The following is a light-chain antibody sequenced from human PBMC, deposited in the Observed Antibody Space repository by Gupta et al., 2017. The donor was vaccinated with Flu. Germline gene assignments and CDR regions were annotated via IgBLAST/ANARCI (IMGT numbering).Light chain of an antibody. J-gene: IGKJ2*01. Sequence: PSSLSASLGDRVTITCRASHSIKSYLNWYQQKSGRAPKLLIFAASTLQGGVPSRFSGSGSGTEFTLTITNLQPEDLATYFCQQSYSAPQTFGQGTSLEIK. CDR2: AAS. CDR3: QQSYSAPQT. CDR1: HSIKSY. V-gene: IGKV1-39*01.